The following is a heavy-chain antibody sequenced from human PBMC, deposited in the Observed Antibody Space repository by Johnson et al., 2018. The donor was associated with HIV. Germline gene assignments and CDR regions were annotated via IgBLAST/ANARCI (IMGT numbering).Heavy chain of an antibody. J-gene: IGHJ3*02. CDR2: ISGNGGST. Sequence: QVQLVESGGGLVQPGGSLRVSCAASGFTFSNYAIHWVRQAPGKGLEYVSAISGNGGSTYYADSVKGRFTISRDNSKNTLYLQMNSLRAEDTAVYYCAKEGYCSSTSCYENAFDIWGQGTMVTVSS. CDR3: AKEGYCSSTSCYENAFDI. CDR1: GFTFSNYA. V-gene: IGHV3-64*04. D-gene: IGHD2-2*01.